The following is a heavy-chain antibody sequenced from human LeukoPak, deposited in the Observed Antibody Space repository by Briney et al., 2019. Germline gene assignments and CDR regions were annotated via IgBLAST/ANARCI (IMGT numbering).Heavy chain of an antibody. D-gene: IGHD3-16*01. CDR3: ARGVVSGRFGDYYYYMDV. CDR1: GGSFSGHY. Sequence: PSETLSLACAVYGGSFSGHYWTWIRQPPGKGLQWIGEVNDRGSTNYNPSLKSRLTTSEDKSKKQFSLRLPSVTAADTAVYYCARGVVSGRFGDYYYYMDVWGKGTTVTVSS. V-gene: IGHV4-34*01. CDR2: VNDRGST. J-gene: IGHJ6*03.